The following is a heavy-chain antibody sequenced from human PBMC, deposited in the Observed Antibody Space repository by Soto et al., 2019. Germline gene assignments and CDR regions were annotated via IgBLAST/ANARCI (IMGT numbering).Heavy chain of an antibody. CDR1: GFTISTHG. CDR2: IWYDGSNK. V-gene: IGHV3-33*01. Sequence: QAQLVESGGGVVQPGTSLRLSCAASGFTISTHGMHWVRQAPGKGLEWLANIWYDGSNKFYAESVKGRFSISKDNSKKTLYLQMNSLGADDPAVYYCATHPGGGGYWGQGTLVTVSS. J-gene: IGHJ4*02. D-gene: IGHD3-10*01. CDR3: ATHPGGGGY.